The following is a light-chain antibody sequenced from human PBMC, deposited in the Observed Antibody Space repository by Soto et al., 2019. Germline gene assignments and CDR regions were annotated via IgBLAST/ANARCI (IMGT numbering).Light chain of an antibody. V-gene: IGKV3D-15*01. Sequence: IVLTQSPATLSVSPGERATLSCRASQSVSSNLAWHQQRPGQAPRLLIYGASTRATGVPARFSGGVSGTEFTLTITSLQSEDFAVYWCQQYNNWPLTFGPGTRLEI. CDR3: QQYNNWPLT. CDR1: QSVSSN. CDR2: GAS. J-gene: IGKJ5*01.